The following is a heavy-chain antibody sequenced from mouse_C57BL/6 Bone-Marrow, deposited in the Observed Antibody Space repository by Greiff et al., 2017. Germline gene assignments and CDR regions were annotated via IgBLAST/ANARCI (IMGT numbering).Heavy chain of an antibody. CDR3: ARGGLGLPWFAY. D-gene: IGHD2-2*01. CDR2: IYPGDGST. J-gene: IGHJ3*01. Sequence: QVQLQQSGPELVKPGASVKLSCKASGYTFTSYDINWVKQRPGQGLEWIGWIYPGDGSTKYNEKFKGKATLTVDTSSSTAYMELHSLTSEDSAVYFCARGGLGLPWFAYWGQGTLVTVSA. V-gene: IGHV1-85*01. CDR1: GYTFTSYD.